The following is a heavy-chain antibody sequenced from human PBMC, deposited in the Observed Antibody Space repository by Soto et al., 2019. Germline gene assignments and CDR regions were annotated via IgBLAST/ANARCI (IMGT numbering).Heavy chain of an antibody. CDR2: IKSKTDGGTT. CDR1: GFTFSNAR. D-gene: IGHD3-10*01. J-gene: IGHJ4*02. CDR3: TTDNGTYYYGSGSSDFDY. Sequence: GSLRLSCAASGFTFSNARMNWVRQAPGKGLEWVGRIKSKTDGGTTDYAAPVKGRFTISRDDSKNTLYLQMNSLKTEDTAVYYCTTDNGTYYYGSGSSDFDYWGQGTLVTVSS. V-gene: IGHV3-15*07.